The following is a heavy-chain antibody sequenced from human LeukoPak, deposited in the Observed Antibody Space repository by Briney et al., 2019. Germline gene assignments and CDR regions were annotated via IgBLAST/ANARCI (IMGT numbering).Heavy chain of an antibody. CDR2: ISGSGGST. Sequence: GGSLRLSCAASGFTFSSYAMSWVRQAPGKGLEWVSAISGSGGSTYYADSVKGRFTISRDNSKNTLYLQMNSLRAEDTAVYYCARALFLGDWFDPWGQGTLVTVSS. CDR1: GFTFSSYA. D-gene: IGHD3-16*01. J-gene: IGHJ5*02. V-gene: IGHV3-23*01. CDR3: ARALFLGDWFDP.